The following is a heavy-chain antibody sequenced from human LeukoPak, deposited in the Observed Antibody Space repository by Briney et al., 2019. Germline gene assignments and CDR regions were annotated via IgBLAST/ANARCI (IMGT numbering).Heavy chain of an antibody. D-gene: IGHD3-22*01. V-gene: IGHV3-23*01. CDR1: GFTFSSYA. CDR2: ISGSGGST. Sequence: GGSLRLSCAASGFTFSSYAMSWVRQAPGKGLEWVSAISGSGGSTYYADSVKGRFTISIDNSKNTLYLQMNSLRAEDTAVYYCAQSPYYYDSSGRFWVYWGQGTLVTVSS. J-gene: IGHJ4*02. CDR3: AQSPYYYDSSGRFWVY.